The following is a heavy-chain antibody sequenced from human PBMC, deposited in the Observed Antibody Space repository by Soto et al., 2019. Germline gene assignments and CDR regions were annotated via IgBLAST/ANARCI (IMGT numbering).Heavy chain of an antibody. J-gene: IGHJ5*02. CDR3: ARSPSSTWSIGWLDP. D-gene: IGHD6-13*01. Sequence: QLVQSGAEVKKPGASVKVSCKASGYTFTSYGMSWVRQAPGQGLEWLAWISNDNGNTEYSERLQGRVTLTTDSSTSTVYIELRSLQSDDTAGYYCARSPSSTWSIGWLDPWGQGTLVTVSS. CDR1: GYTFTSYG. V-gene: IGHV1-18*01. CDR2: ISNDNGNT.